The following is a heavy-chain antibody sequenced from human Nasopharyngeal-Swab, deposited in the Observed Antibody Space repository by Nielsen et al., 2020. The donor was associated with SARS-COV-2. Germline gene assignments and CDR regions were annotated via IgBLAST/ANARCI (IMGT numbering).Heavy chain of an antibody. CDR2: MNPNSGNT. Sequence: ASVKVSCKASGYTFTSYDINWVRQATGQGLEWMGWMNPNSGNTGYAQKFQGRVTMTRDTSTSTVYMELSSLRSEDTAVYYCARVGGDYGMDVWGQGTTVTVSS. CDR1: GYTFTSYD. V-gene: IGHV1-8*01. D-gene: IGHD3-10*01. CDR3: ARVGGDYGMDV. J-gene: IGHJ6*02.